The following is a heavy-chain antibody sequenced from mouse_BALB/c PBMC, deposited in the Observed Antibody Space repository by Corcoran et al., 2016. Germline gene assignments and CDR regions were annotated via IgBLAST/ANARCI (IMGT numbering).Heavy chain of an antibody. Sequence: EVQLQQSGPELVKPGASVKISCKASGYTFTDYYMNWVKQSHGKSLEWIGLVNPNNGGTSYNQKFKGKATLTVDKSSSTAYMELRSLTAEDSAVYYCARSERGYYGSYYWGQGTTLTVSS. CDR1: GYTFTDYY. CDR3: ARSERGYYGSYY. D-gene: IGHD1-1*01. CDR2: VNPNNGGT. V-gene: IGHV1-26*01. J-gene: IGHJ2*01.